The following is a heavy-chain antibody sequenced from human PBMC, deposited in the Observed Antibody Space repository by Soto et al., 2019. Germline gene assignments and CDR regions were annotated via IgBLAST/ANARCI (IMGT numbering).Heavy chain of an antibody. D-gene: IGHD3-22*01. J-gene: IGHJ4*02. CDR3: ARDRGHHDSTGYYQAPFDY. CDR1: GGSVSSGGYY. CDR2: IHDSGST. Sequence: SETLSLTCTVSGGSVSSGGYYWSWIRQPPGKGLEWIGYIHDSGSTHYNPSLRSRVTISVDTSKNQFSLKLNSVIAADTAVYYCARDRGHHDSTGYYQAPFDYWGLGTLVTSPQ. V-gene: IGHV4-61*08.